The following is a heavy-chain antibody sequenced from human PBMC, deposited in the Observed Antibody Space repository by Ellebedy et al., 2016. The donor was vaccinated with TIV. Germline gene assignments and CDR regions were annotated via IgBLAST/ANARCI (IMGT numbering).Heavy chain of an antibody. CDR2: INPSGGST. CDR1: GYTFTSYY. V-gene: IGHV1-46*01. CDR3: AREVLAGAAADVGWFDP. D-gene: IGHD6-13*01. J-gene: IGHJ5*02. Sequence: ASVKVSCKASGYTFTSYYMHWVRQAPGQGLEWMGIINPSGGSTSYAQKFQGRVTMTRDTSTSTVYMELSSLRSEDTAVYYCAREVLAGAAADVGWFDPWGQGTLVTVSS.